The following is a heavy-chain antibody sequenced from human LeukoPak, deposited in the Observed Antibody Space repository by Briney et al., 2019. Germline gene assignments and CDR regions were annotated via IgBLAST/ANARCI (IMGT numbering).Heavy chain of an antibody. J-gene: IGHJ4*02. D-gene: IGHD6-19*01. CDR2: ISGSGGST. CDR1: GFTFSSYA. V-gene: IGHV3-23*01. Sequence: GGSLRLSCAASGFTFSSYAMSWVRQAPGKGLEWVSAISGSGGSTYYADSVKGRFTISRDNSKNTLYLQMNSLRAEDTAVYYCXKXRYXSGWYLTAYFDYWGQGTLVTVSS. CDR3: XKXRYXSGWYLTAYFDY.